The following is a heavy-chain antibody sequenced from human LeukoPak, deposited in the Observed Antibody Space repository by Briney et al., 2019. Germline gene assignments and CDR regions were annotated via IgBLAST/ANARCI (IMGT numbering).Heavy chain of an antibody. CDR1: GGTFSSYA. CDR2: IIPIFGTA. Sequence: SVKVSCKASGGTFSSYAISWVRQAPGQGLEWMGGIIPIFGTANYAQKFQGRVTITADKSTSTAYMELSSLRSEDTAVYYCASTPNGDYPLYYYYYYMDVWGKGTTVTVSS. J-gene: IGHJ6*03. CDR3: ASTPNGDYPLYYYYYYMDV. V-gene: IGHV1-69*06. D-gene: IGHD4-17*01.